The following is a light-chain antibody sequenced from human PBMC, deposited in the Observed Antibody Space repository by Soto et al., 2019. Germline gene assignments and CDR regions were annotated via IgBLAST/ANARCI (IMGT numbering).Light chain of an antibody. CDR2: DAS. CDR1: QSISSW. V-gene: IGKV1-5*01. J-gene: IGKJ2*01. Sequence: DIQMTQSPSTLSASVGDRVIITCRASQSISSWLAWYQQKPGKAPKILIYDASTLESGVPSRFSGSGSVTEFTLTISSLQPDDVATDCCQQYHNYWYTFGQGTKVDIK. CDR3: QQYHNYWYT.